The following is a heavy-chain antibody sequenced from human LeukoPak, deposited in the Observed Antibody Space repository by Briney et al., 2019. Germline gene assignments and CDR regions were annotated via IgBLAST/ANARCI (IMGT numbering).Heavy chain of an antibody. CDR3: ARDKGLRFADY. D-gene: IGHD5-12*01. J-gene: IGHJ4*02. Sequence: GGSLRLSCAASGFTFSSYSMNWVRQAPGKGLEWVSYISSSSSTIYYADSVKGRFTISRDNAKNSLYLQMNSLRAEDTAVYYCARDKGLRFADYWGQGTLVTVSS. V-gene: IGHV3-48*01. CDR1: GFTFSSYS. CDR2: ISSSSSTI.